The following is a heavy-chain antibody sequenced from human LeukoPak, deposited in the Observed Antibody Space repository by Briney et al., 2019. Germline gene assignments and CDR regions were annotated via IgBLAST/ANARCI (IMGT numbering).Heavy chain of an antibody. J-gene: IGHJ4*02. Sequence: PGRSLRLSCAASGFTFSSYGMHWVRQAPGKGLEWVAVISYDGSNKYYADSVKGRFTISRDNSKNTLYLQMNSLRAEDTAVYYCAISLRGLLGRFGYWGQGTLVTVSS. CDR2: ISYDGSNK. D-gene: IGHD1-1*01. CDR1: GFTFSSYG. V-gene: IGHV3-30*03. CDR3: AISLRGLLGRFGY.